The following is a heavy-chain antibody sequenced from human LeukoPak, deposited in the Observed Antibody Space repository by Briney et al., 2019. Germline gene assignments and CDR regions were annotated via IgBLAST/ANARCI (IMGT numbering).Heavy chain of an antibody. J-gene: IGHJ6*03. CDR3: ARDVFTTTVSDYYYYMDV. CDR2: INWNGGST. Sequence: PGGSLRLSCAASGFTFDDYGMSWVRQAPGKGLEWVSGINWNGGSTGYADSVKGRFTISRDNAKNSLYLQMNSLRAEDTALYYCARDVFTTTVSDYYYYMDVWGKGTTVTVSS. CDR1: GFTFDDYG. V-gene: IGHV3-20*04. D-gene: IGHD4-11*01.